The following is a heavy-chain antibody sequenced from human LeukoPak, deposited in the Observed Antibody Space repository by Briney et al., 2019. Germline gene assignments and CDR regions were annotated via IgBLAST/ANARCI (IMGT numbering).Heavy chain of an antibody. Sequence: GGSLRLSCAASVVSFSSYVMTSVRHALGKGLEWGSSVIGSSGSTYYADSVKGPFTISTYNSTSTLYLQIKTLRAENTRLYNCAKAHRARHHVSTAWGQGTQVTVSS. V-gene: IGHV3-23*01. CDR3: AKAHRARHHVSTA. D-gene: IGHD3-3*02. CDR1: VVSFSSYV. CDR2: VIGSSGST. J-gene: IGHJ5*02.